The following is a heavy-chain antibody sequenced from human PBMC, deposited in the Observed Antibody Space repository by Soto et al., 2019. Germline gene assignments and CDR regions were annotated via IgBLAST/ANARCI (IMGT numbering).Heavy chain of an antibody. CDR3: AREGIAVAGYYFDY. J-gene: IGHJ4*02. CDR1: GFTFSSYS. CDR2: ISSSSSYI. V-gene: IGHV3-21*01. D-gene: IGHD6-19*01. Sequence: EVQLVESGGGLVKPGGSLRLSCAASGFTFSSYSMHWVRQAPGKGLGWVSSISSSSSYIYYADSVKGRFTISRDNAKNSLYLQMNSLRAEDTAVYYCAREGIAVAGYYFDYWGQGTLGTVSS.